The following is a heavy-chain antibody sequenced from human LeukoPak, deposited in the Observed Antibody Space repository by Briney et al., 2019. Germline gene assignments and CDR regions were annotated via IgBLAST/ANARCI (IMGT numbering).Heavy chain of an antibody. J-gene: IGHJ4*02. Sequence: SETLSLTFSVSGDSISSSSYYWGWLRQPPGKGLEWIGNIYYSGSTYYNPSLKSRVTISVDTSKNQFSLKLTSVTAADTAVYYCARRMWYSSGLSLDYGRGGILVTVSS. CDR3: ARRMWYSSGLSLDY. D-gene: IGHD6-19*01. CDR2: IYYSGST. CDR1: GDSISSSSYY. V-gene: IGHV4-39*01.